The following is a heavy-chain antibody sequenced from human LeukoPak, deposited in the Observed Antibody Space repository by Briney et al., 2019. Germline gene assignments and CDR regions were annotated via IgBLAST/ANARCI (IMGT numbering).Heavy chain of an antibody. J-gene: IGHJ4*02. D-gene: IGHD1-1*01. CDR1: GYTFTGYY. V-gene: IGHV1-18*04. Sequence: ASVKVSCKASGYTFTGYYMHWVRQAPGQGLEWMGWISAYNGNTNYAQKLQGRVTMTTDTSTSTAYMELRSLRSDDTAVYYCARDLDWNYFDYWGQGTLVTVSS. CDR2: ISAYNGNT. CDR3: ARDLDWNYFDY.